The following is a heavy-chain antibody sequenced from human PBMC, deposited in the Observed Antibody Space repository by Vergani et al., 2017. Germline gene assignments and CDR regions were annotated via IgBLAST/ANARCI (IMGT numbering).Heavy chain of an antibody. D-gene: IGHD3-3*01. CDR1: GFTFSSYG. J-gene: IGHJ3*02. V-gene: IGHV3-33*01. Sequence: QVQLLESGGGVVQPGRSLRLSCAASGFTFSSYGMHWVRQAPGKGLEWVAVIWYDGSNKYYADSVKGRFTISRDNSKNTLYLQMNSLRAEDTAVYYCAXVSYYDFWSGYYAAFDIWGQGTMVTVSS. CDR3: AXVSYYDFWSGYYAAFDI. CDR2: IWYDGSNK.